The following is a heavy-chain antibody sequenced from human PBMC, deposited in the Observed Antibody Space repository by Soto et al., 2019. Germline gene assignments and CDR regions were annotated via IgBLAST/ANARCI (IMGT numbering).Heavy chain of an antibody. J-gene: IGHJ4*02. D-gene: IGHD5-18*01. CDR3: ARDVGNGYGYGYGY. CDR1: GYTFTSYG. V-gene: IGHV1-18*01. Sequence: QGQLVQSGAEVKKPGASVTVSCKVSGYTFTSYGISWVRQAPGQGLEWMGWISTYNGDTNYAQKLQGRVTMTTDTSTSTAYMELRSLRSDDTAVYYCARDVGNGYGYGYGYWGQGTLVTVSS. CDR2: ISTYNGDT.